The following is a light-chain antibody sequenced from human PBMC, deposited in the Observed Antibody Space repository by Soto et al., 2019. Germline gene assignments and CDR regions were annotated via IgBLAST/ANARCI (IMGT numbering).Light chain of an antibody. J-gene: IGLJ1*01. CDR3: SSYTSSSTLV. CDR1: RSDIGSYSF. V-gene: IGLV2-14*01. CDR2: DVS. Sequence: QSALTQPASVSGSPGQSITISCTGTRSDIGSYSFVSWFQQHPGKAPKLIIYDVSDRPSGISNRFSGSKSGNTASLTISGLQAEYETDSYCSSYTSSSTLVFGTGTKLTVL.